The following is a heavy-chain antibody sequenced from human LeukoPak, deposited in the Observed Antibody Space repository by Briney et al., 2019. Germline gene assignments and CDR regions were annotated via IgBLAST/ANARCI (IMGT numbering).Heavy chain of an antibody. V-gene: IGHV1-2*02. Sequence: ASVKVSCKASGYTFTGYYMHWVRQAPGQGLEWMGWINPNSGGTNYAQKFQGRVTMTRDTSISTAYMELSRLRSDDTAVYYCARETYYDILTGPWLLDYWGQGTLVTVSS. CDR1: GYTFTGYY. CDR2: INPNSGGT. J-gene: IGHJ4*02. D-gene: IGHD3-9*01. CDR3: ARETYYDILTGPWLLDY.